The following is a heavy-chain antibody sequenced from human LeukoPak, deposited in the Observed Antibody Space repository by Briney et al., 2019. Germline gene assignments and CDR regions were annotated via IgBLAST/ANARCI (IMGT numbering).Heavy chain of an antibody. Sequence: SGGSLRLSCAASGFTFSNYSMNWVRQAPGKGLEWVSSISSSSSYIYYADSLKGRFTISRDNAKKSLDLQMNSLRAEDTAFYYCAKVRGTYSSGYFFDYWGQGTLVTVSS. D-gene: IGHD6-19*01. J-gene: IGHJ4*02. CDR3: AKVRGTYSSGYFFDY. V-gene: IGHV3-21*04. CDR2: ISSSSSYI. CDR1: GFTFSNYS.